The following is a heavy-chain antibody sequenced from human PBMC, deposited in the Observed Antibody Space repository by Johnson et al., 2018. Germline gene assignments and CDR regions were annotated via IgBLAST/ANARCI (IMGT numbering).Heavy chain of an antibody. D-gene: IGHD3-22*01. CDR1: GFTFSNYA. CDR3: AKGVRGYLGLEYFHH. V-gene: IGHV3-23*01. J-gene: IGHJ1*01. Sequence: VQLQESGGGLVQPGGSLRLSCAASGFTFSNYAMNWVRQAPGEGLEWVSAISGSGGSTYYADSVKGRFTISRDNSKNTLYLQMNSLRAEDTAGYSCAKGVRGYLGLEYFHHWGEGTMVTVSS. CDR2: ISGSGGST.